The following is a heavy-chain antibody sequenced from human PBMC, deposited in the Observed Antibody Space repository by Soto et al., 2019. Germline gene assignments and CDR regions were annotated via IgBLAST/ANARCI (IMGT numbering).Heavy chain of an antibody. Sequence: QVQLVQSGAEVKKPGSSVKVSCKASGGTFSSYTISWVRQAPGQGLEWMGSLIPILGIANYAQNFQGRVTITADKSTSAAYRALSSLRSEYTAVYDCARSLQHHLIPMVRGEAFYFYPWGRGTLVTV. V-gene: IGHV1-69*02. CDR3: ARSLQHHLIPMVRGEAFYFYP. J-gene: IGHJ5*02. CDR1: GGTFSSYT. D-gene: IGHD3-10*01. CDR2: LIPILGIA.